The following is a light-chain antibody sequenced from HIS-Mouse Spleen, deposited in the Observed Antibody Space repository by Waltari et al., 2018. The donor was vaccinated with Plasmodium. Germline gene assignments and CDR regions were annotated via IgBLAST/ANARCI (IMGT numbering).Light chain of an antibody. CDR3: CSYAGSSTFVV. CDR2: EGS. V-gene: IGLV2-23*03. J-gene: IGLJ2*01. Sequence: QSALTQPASVSGSPGQSITISCTGTSSDVGSYNLVSWYQQHPGKAPKLMIYEGSKRPSGVSNRFYGSKSGNTASLTISGLHAEDEADYYCCSYAGSSTFVVFGGGTKLTVL. CDR1: SSDVGSYNL.